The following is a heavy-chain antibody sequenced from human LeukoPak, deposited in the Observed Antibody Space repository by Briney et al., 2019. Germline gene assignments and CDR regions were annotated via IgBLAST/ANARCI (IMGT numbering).Heavy chain of an antibody. CDR2: IFHSGST. CDR1: GGSISSSSYY. Sequence: PSETLSLTCTVSGGSISSSSYYWGWIRQPPGKGLEWIGSIFHSGSTYYNPSLKSRVTISVDTSKNQFSLNLSSVTAADTAVYYCAGSAWSGHYTHDYWGQGTLVTVSS. D-gene: IGHD3-3*01. J-gene: IGHJ4*02. V-gene: IGHV4-39*01. CDR3: AGSAWSGHYTHDY.